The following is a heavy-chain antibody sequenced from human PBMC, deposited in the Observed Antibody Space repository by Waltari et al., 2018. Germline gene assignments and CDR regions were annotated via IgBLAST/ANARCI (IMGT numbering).Heavy chain of an antibody. CDR1: GFTFSSYA. Sequence: EVQLLESGGGLVQPGGSLRLSCAASGFTFSSYAMSWVRQAPGKGLEWVSAISGSGGSTYCAHSVKGLFTISRDNSKNTLYLQMNSLRAEDTAVYYCAKNLRTYYEFWSGSLYYYYGMDVWGQGTTVTVSS. J-gene: IGHJ6*02. V-gene: IGHV3-23*01. CDR2: ISGSGGST. CDR3: AKNLRTYYEFWSGSLYYYYGMDV. D-gene: IGHD3-3*01.